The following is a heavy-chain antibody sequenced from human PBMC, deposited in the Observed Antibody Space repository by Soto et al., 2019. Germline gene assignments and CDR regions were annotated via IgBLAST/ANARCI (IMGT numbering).Heavy chain of an antibody. J-gene: IGHJ4*02. D-gene: IGHD6-13*01. V-gene: IGHV4-34*01. Sequence: QVQLQQWGAGLLKPSETLSLTCAVYGGSFSGYYWSWIRQPPGKGLEWIGEINHRGNTNYNPSLNNRVTMSLDTSKNQFSLKLSSVTAADTAVYSCARMPIAASGTYYFDYWGQGTLVTVSS. CDR2: INHRGNT. CDR3: ARMPIAASGTYYFDY. CDR1: GGSFSGYY.